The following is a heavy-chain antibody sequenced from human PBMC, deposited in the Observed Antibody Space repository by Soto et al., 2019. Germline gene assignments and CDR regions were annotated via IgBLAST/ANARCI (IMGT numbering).Heavy chain of an antibody. Sequence: GASVKVSCKASGYTFTSYDISWVRQATGQGHEWMGWMNPNSGNTDYAQKFQGRVTMTRNTSISTAYMELSSLRSEDTAVYYCARGHSTSIRIHYMDVWGKGTTVTVSS. J-gene: IGHJ6*03. CDR3: ARGHSTSIRIHYMDV. D-gene: IGHD2-21*01. CDR1: GYTFTSYD. CDR2: MNPNSGNT. V-gene: IGHV1-8*01.